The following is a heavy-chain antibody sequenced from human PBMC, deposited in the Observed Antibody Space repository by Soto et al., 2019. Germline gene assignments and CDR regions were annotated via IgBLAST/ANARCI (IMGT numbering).Heavy chain of an antibody. CDR3: TNHVVRGVVDYYGMDV. J-gene: IGHJ6*02. D-gene: IGHD3-10*01. Sequence: QVQLVESGGGVVQPGRSLRLSCTASGFTFNTHGMHWVRQAPGKGLEWVAVISSDGRSEFYADSVKGRFTISRDNSKSTLYLQMNSLRAEDTAVYYCTNHVVRGVVDYYGMDVWGQGTTVTVSS. V-gene: IGHV3-30*18. CDR1: GFTFNTHG. CDR2: ISSDGRSE.